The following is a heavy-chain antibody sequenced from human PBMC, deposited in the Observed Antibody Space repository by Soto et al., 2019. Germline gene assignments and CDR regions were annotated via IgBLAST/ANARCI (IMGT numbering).Heavy chain of an antibody. V-gene: IGHV4-59*01. CDR3: ARDLGIGSGAFDI. J-gene: IGHJ3*02. Sequence: QVQLQESGPGLVKPSETLSLTCKVSGDSISDYYWGWIRQSPGHGLEWIGYIYISGGTDSNPSLQSRATISIDPSKNQFSLTLKSVTAADTAVYYCARDLGIGSGAFDIWGPGTVVTVSS. CDR2: IYISGGT. CDR1: GDSISDYY. D-gene: IGHD2-2*03.